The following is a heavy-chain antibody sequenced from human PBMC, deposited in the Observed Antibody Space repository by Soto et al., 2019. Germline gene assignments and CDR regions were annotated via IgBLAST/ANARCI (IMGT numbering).Heavy chain of an antibody. V-gene: IGHV4-39*01. J-gene: IGHJ4*02. D-gene: IGHD1-1*01. Sequence: QLQLQESGPGLVKPSETLSLTCTVSGGSISSSSYYWGWIRQPPGKGLEWIGSIYYSGSTYYNPSLKSRVTISVDTSKNQFSLKLSSVTAADTAVYYCARQQLERRFDYWGQGTLVTVSS. CDR3: ARQQLERRFDY. CDR1: GGSISSSSYY. CDR2: IYYSGST.